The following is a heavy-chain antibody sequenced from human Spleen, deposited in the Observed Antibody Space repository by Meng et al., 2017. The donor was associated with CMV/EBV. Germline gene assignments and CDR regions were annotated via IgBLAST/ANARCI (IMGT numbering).Heavy chain of an antibody. Sequence: GESLKISCAASGFTFSSYGMHWVRQAPGKGLEWVAFIRYDGSNKYYADSVKGRFTISNDNSKNTLYLQMNSLRAEDTAVYYCAKDRAWSSSSNWFDPWGQGTLVTVSS. CDR1: GFTFSSYG. CDR2: IRYDGSNK. D-gene: IGHD6-6*01. CDR3: AKDRAWSSSSNWFDP. J-gene: IGHJ5*02. V-gene: IGHV3-30*02.